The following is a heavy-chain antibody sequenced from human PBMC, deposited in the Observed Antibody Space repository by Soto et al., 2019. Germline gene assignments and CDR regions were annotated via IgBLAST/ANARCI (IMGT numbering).Heavy chain of an antibody. CDR2: IRFDGSNI. V-gene: IGHV3-33*03. D-gene: IGHD2-21*01. CDR1: EFIFRGYG. CDR3: WEDWVGGIDFWGELDY. Sequence: QVQLVESGGGVVQPGRSLRLSCAASEFIFRGYGMHWVRQAPGKGLEWVAIIRFDGSNINYADSVKGRFTISRDNSKNMLLMEMNSLRGEGTAVYYCWEDWVGGIDFWGELDYWGQGTLVTVSS. J-gene: IGHJ4*02.